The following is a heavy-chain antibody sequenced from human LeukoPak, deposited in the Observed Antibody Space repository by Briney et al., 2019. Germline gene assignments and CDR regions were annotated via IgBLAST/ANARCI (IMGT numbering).Heavy chain of an antibody. D-gene: IGHD1-26*01. Sequence: PSETLSLTCTVSGGSISSSYYYWGWIRQPPGKGLEWIGTISYSGTTYYNPSLESRATISVDTSRNQFSLKLTSVTAADTAVYYCARHKMGTTRLYYFDYWGQGTLVTVSS. CDR1: GGSISSSYYY. J-gene: IGHJ4*02. CDR3: ARHKMGTTRLYYFDY. V-gene: IGHV4-39*01. CDR2: ISYSGTT.